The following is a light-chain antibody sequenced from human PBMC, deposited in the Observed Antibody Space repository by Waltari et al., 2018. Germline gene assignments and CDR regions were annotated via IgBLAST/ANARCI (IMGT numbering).Light chain of an antibody. CDR2: DAS. CDR3: QKYGTRPAT. J-gene: IGKJ1*01. Sequence: ELVLTQSPASLSLSPGDRATLSCRASQSVGRTLAWYQQRPGQAPRLLIDDASSRATGIPDRFSGSGSGTDFSLTISRLEPEDFAVYYCQKYGTRPATFGQGTKVEVK. CDR1: QSVGRT. V-gene: IGKV3-20*01.